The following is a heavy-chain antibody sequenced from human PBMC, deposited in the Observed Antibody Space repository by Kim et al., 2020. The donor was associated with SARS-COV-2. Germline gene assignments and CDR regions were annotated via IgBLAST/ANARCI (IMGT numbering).Heavy chain of an antibody. CDR1: GYTFTGYY. V-gene: IGHV1-2*02. Sequence: ASVKVSCKASGYTFTGYYMHWVRQAPGQGLEWMGWINPNSGGTNYAQKFQGRVTMTRDTSISTAYMELSRLRSDDTAVYYCARERGMAIAVAGTIGFYQHWGQGTLVTVSS. D-gene: IGHD6-19*01. J-gene: IGHJ1*01. CDR2: INPNSGGT. CDR3: ARERGMAIAVAGTIGFYQH.